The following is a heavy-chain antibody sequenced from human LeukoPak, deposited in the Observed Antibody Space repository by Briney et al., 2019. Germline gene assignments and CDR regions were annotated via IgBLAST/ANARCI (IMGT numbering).Heavy chain of an antibody. J-gene: IGHJ6*02. CDR3: ARGAFELVRGVIHYYYYGMDV. CDR1: GGTFSGYY. V-gene: IGHV4-34*01. Sequence: SETLSLTCAVYGGTFSGYYWSWIRQPPGKGLEWIGDINHSGSTNYNPSLKSRVTISVDTSKNQFSLKLSSVTAADTAVYYCARGAFELVRGVIHYYYYGMDVWGQGTTVTVSS. CDR2: INHSGST. D-gene: IGHD3-10*01.